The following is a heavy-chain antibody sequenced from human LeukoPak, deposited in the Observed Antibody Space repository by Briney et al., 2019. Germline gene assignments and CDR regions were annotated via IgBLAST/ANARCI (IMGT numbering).Heavy chain of an antibody. V-gene: IGHV3-13*01. J-gene: IGHJ4*02. Sequence: GGSLRLSCAASGFTFIDYDMHWVRQVIGKGLEWVSAIGIRGDTHYSGSVKGRFTISRENAESSLYLQMNSLRAEDTAVYYCARGGIQVSGIDEFDYWGQGTLVTVYS. CDR3: ARGGIQVSGIDEFDY. D-gene: IGHD6-19*01. CDR2: IGIRGDT. CDR1: GFTFIDYD.